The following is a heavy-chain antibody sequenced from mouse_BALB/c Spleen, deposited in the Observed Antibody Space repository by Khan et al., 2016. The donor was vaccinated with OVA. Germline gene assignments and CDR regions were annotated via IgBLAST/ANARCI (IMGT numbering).Heavy chain of an antibody. CDR1: GFTFSTYG. J-gene: IGHJ3*01. D-gene: IGHD1-1*01. Sequence: EVQLQESGGDLAKPGGSLKLSCAASGFTFSTYGMSWVRQAPDKRLEWVATVSTGGSYTYYPDSVKGRFTFSRDNAKNTLYLQMSGLTSEDAALFYCTRLAYYCDSGGFAYWGQGTLVTVSA. V-gene: IGHV5-6*01. CDR3: TRLAYYCDSGGFAY. CDR2: VSTGGSYT.